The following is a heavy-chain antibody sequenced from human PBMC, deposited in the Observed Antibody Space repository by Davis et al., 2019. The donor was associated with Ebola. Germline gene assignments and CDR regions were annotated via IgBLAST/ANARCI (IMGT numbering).Heavy chain of an antibody. CDR3: AGVGLYYGMDV. CDR2: IYYSGST. D-gene: IGHD1-26*01. J-gene: IGHJ6*02. V-gene: IGHV4-59*08. Sequence: SETLSLTCTVSGGSISSYYWSWIRQPPGKGLAWIGYIYYSGSTNYNPSLKSRVTISVDTSKNQFSLKLSSVTAADTAVYYCAGVGLYYGMDVWGQGTTVTVSS. CDR1: GGSISSYY.